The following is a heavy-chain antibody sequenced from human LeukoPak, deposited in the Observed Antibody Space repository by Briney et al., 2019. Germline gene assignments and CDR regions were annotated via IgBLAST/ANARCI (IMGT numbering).Heavy chain of an antibody. CDR3: ARGKSDIDF. V-gene: IGHV3-7*01. D-gene: IGHD2-21*02. Sequence: GGSLRLSCAASGFNFSTYWMSWVRQAPGKGLEWVASIKYDGSEKYYVEPLKGRFTISRDNANNSLYLQRSSLRAEDPAVYYCARGKSDIDFWGQGTLVTVSS. CDR2: IKYDGSEK. CDR1: GFNFSTYW. J-gene: IGHJ4*02.